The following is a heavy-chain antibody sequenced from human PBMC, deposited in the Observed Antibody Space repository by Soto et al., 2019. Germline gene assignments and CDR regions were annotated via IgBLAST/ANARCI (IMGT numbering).Heavy chain of an antibody. Sequence: NPSETLSLTCTVSGDSISSGGHYWSWIRQHPGKRPEWIGYISYSGIAYYNPSLKSRVTISVDTSKNQFSLKLSSVTAADTAVYYCARAYGGYADYWGQGALVTVSS. J-gene: IGHJ4*02. CDR3: ARAYGGYADY. D-gene: IGHD5-12*01. V-gene: IGHV4-61*08. CDR1: GDSISSGGHY. CDR2: ISYSGIA.